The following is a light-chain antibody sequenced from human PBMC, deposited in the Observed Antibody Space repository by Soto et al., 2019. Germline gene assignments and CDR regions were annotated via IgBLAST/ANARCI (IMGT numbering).Light chain of an antibody. CDR3: QQRSKLPRT. J-gene: IGKJ4*01. CDR1: QSVSDY. Sequence: EITLTQSPGTLSLSPGERATLSYRASQSVSDYLAWYQQKAGQPPRVLIYGASNRATDIPARFSGSGSGTDFTLTISRLEPEDSAVYYCQQRSKLPRTFGGGTRVEIK. CDR2: GAS. V-gene: IGKV3-11*01.